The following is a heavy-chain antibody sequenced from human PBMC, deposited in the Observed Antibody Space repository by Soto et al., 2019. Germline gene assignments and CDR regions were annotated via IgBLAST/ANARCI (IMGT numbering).Heavy chain of an antibody. D-gene: IGHD5-12*01. Sequence: SETLSLTCTVSGGSISSSSYYWGWIRQPPGKGLEWIGSIYYSGSTYYNPSLKSRVTISVDTSKNQFSLKLSSVTAADTAVYYCARHRFGYSAYDTALSWGQGPLVTLSS. V-gene: IGHV4-39*01. CDR3: ARHRFGYSAYDTALS. CDR2: IYYSGST. CDR1: GGSISSSSYY. J-gene: IGHJ5*02.